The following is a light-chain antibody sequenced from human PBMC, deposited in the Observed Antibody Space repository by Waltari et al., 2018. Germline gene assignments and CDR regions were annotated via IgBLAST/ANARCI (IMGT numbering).Light chain of an antibody. CDR3: QHNYASPFT. CDR1: ENVNNY. J-gene: IGKJ3*01. V-gene: IGKV1-39*01. Sequence: DIQMTQSPSSLSASVGDRVTITCRASENVNNYLNWYQQKPGKAPNLLIYKASTLQSGVPSRFSGSGSGTYYTFTISSLQSEDVATYYCQHNYASPFTFGPGTKLDIK. CDR2: KAS.